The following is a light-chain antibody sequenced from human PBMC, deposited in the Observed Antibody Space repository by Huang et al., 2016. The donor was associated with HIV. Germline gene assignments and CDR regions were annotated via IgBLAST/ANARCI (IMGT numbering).Light chain of an antibody. CDR2: GAS. CDR3: QQYNNWPGT. Sequence: EIVMTQSPATLSVSPGERATLCCRASQSVGSNLAWYQQKPGQAPRLLIYGASTRATGIPARFIGSGSGTEFTLTISSLQSEDFAVYYCQQYNNWPGTFGPGTKVDIK. CDR1: QSVGSN. V-gene: IGKV3-15*01. J-gene: IGKJ3*01.